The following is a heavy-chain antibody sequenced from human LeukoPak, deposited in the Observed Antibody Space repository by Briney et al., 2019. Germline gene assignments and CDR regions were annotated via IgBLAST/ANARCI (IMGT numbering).Heavy chain of an antibody. V-gene: IGHV4-34*01. Sequence: PSETLSLTCAVYGGSFSGYYWSWIRQPPGKGLEWIGEINHSGSTNYNPSLKSRVTISVDTSKNQFSLRLSSVTAADTAVYYCARAVVVAATPYNWFDPWGQGTLVTVSS. CDR3: ARAVVVAATPYNWFDP. D-gene: IGHD2-15*01. CDR2: INHSGST. J-gene: IGHJ5*02. CDR1: GGSFSGYY.